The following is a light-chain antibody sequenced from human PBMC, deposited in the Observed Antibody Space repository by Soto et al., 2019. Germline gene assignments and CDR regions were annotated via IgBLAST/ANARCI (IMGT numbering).Light chain of an antibody. J-gene: IGLJ1*01. CDR2: DVS. CDR1: SSDVGGYNY. Sequence: QSVLTQPASVSGSPARSTTFFCTGTSSDVGGYNYVSWYQQHPGKAPKLMIYDVSNRPSGVSNRFSGSKSGNTAPLTISGLQAEDEADYSCSSYTSSSNLGYVFRTGNEVPVL. CDR3: SSYTSSSNLGYV. V-gene: IGLV2-14*01.